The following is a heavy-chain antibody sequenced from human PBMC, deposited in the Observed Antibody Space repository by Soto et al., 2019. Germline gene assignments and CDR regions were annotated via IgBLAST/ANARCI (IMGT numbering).Heavy chain of an antibody. Sequence: QVQLVQSGAEVKKPGSSVKVSCKASGGTFSSYAISWVRQAPGQGLEWMGGIIPIFGTANYAQKFQGRVTITADESTSTAYMERSSLRSDDTAVYYCASYDDFWSAERPTYYGMDVWGQGTTVTVSS. D-gene: IGHD3-3*01. CDR1: GGTFSSYA. V-gene: IGHV1-69*01. J-gene: IGHJ6*02. CDR3: ASYDDFWSAERPTYYGMDV. CDR2: IIPIFGTA.